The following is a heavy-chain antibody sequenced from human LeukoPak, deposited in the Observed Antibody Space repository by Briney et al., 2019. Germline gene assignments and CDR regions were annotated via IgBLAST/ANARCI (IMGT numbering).Heavy chain of an antibody. CDR3: GRPRCSSTSCYLSNGAFDI. V-gene: IGHV3-30*02. Sequence: GGSLRLSCAASGFTFSSYGMHWVRQAPGKGLEWVAFIRYDGSNEYYADSVKGRFTISRDNFKNTLYLQMNSLRAEDTAVYYCGRPRCSSTSCYLSNGAFDIWGQGTMVTVSS. CDR2: IRYDGSNE. J-gene: IGHJ3*02. D-gene: IGHD2-2*01. CDR1: GFTFSSYG.